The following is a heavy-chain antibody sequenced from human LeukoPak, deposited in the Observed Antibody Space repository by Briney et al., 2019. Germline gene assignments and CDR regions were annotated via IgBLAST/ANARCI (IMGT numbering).Heavy chain of an antibody. V-gene: IGHV1-2*02. Sequence: ASVKVSCKASGYTFTGYYMHWVRQAPGQGLEWMGWINPNSGGTNYAQKFQGRVTMTTDTSTSTAYMELRSLRSDDTAVYYCASFPYDSSGYYAEFDYWGQGTLVTVSS. CDR2: INPNSGGT. J-gene: IGHJ4*02. D-gene: IGHD3-22*01. CDR1: GYTFTGYY. CDR3: ASFPYDSSGYYAEFDY.